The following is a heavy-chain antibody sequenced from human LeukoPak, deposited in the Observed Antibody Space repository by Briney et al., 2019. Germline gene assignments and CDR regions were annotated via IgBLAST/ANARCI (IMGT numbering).Heavy chain of an antibody. CDR1: GFTFSSYS. V-gene: IGHV3-21*01. D-gene: IGHD3-10*01. J-gene: IGHJ4*02. CDR3: ARGWFGELSFFDY. CDR2: ISSSSSYI. Sequence: GGSLRLSCAASGFTFSSYSMNWVRQAPGKGLEWVSSISSSSSYIYYADSVKGRFTISRDNAKNSLYLQMNSLRAEDTAVYYCARGWFGELSFFDYWGQGTPVTVSS.